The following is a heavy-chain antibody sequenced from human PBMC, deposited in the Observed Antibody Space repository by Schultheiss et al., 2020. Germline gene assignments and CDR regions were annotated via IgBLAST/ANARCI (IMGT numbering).Heavy chain of an antibody. Sequence: SETLSLTCTVSGGSISSYYWSWIRQPPGKGLEWIGYIYYSGSTNYNPSLKSRVTISVDTSKNQFSLKLSSVTAADTAVYYCARDRGLGIHLGELSLYSDAFDIWGQGTMVTV. CDR1: GGSISSYY. J-gene: IGHJ3*02. V-gene: IGHV4-59*01. D-gene: IGHD3-16*02. CDR2: IYYSGST. CDR3: ARDRGLGIHLGELSLYSDAFDI.